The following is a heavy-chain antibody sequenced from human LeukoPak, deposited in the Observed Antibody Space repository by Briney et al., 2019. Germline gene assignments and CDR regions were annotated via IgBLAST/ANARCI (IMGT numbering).Heavy chain of an antibody. CDR2: VRYDGSDK. V-gene: IGHV3-30*02. J-gene: IGHJ4*02. Sequence: GGSLRLSCAASGLTFSNYGMHWVRQAPGKGLEWVAFVRYDGSDKYYADSVKGRFTIFRDNSENTLFLQMNSLRAEDTAVYYCAKDRGYFDYWGQGTLVTVSS. CDR3: AKDRGYFDY. CDR1: GLTFSNYG.